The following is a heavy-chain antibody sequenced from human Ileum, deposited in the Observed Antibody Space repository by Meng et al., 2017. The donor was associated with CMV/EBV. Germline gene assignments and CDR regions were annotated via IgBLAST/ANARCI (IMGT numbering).Heavy chain of an antibody. Sequence: SETLSLTCAVYGGSFSGYYWSWIRQPPGKGLEWIGYIYYSGSTNYNPSLKSRVTISVDTSKNQFSLKLSSVTAADTAVYYCARVDGGYDGENWFDPWGQGTLVTVSS. D-gene: IGHD5-12*01. CDR1: GGSFSGYY. CDR2: IYYSGST. J-gene: IGHJ5*02. CDR3: ARVDGGYDGENWFDP. V-gene: IGHV4-59*01.